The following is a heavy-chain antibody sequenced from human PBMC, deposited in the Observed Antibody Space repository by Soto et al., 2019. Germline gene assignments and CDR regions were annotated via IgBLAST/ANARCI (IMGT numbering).Heavy chain of an antibody. CDR3: ATAAFSDIVYYYYGMDV. CDR1: GYTFTSNA. V-gene: IGHV1-18*01. Sequence: ASVKVSCKASGYTFTSNARRWVRHAPGQGLEWMGWISAYNGNTNYAQKLQGRVTMTTDTSTSTAYMELRSLRSDDTAVYYCATAAFSDIVYYYYGMDVWGQGTTVTVSS. CDR2: ISAYNGNT. J-gene: IGHJ6*02. D-gene: IGHD2-15*01.